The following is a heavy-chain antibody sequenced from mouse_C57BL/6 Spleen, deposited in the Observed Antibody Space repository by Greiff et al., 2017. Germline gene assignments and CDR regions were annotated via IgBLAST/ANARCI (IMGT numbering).Heavy chain of an antibody. CDR3: TRVTTVVAEDY. D-gene: IGHD1-1*01. Sequence: VQLQQSGAELVRPGASVKLSCTASGFNIKDDYMHWVKQRPEQGLEWIGWIDPENGDTEYASKFQGKATITADTSSNTAYLQLSSLTSEDTAVYYCTRVTTVVAEDYWGQGTTLTVSS. V-gene: IGHV14-4*01. CDR2: IDPENGDT. CDR1: GFNIKDDY. J-gene: IGHJ2*01.